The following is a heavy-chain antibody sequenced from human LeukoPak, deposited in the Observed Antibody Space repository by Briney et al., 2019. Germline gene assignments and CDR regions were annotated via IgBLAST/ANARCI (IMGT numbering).Heavy chain of an antibody. D-gene: IGHD1-26*01. CDR2: IYYTGST. J-gene: IGHJ4*02. CDR1: GASISGGTYY. V-gene: IGHV4-39*01. CDR3: ARRGGSGRAFDY. Sequence: SETLSLTCSVSGASISGGTYYWGWIRQPPGKGLEWNGSIYYTGSTYDHPSLKSRVTISVDTSKNQFSLKLSSVTAADTAVYYCARRGGSGRAFDYWGQGTLVTVSP.